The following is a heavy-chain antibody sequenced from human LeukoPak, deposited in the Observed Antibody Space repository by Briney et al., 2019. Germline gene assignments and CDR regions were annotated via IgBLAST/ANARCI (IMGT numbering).Heavy chain of an antibody. J-gene: IGHJ4*02. CDR1: GYSISSGYY. Sequence: SETLSLTCAVSGYSISSGYYWGWIRQPPGKGLEWIGSIYHSGSTYYNPSLKSRVTISADTSKNQFSLKLSSVTAADTAVYYCARGNPISDYWGQGTLVTVSS. D-gene: IGHD2-21*01. V-gene: IGHV4-38-2*01. CDR3: ARGNPISDY. CDR2: IYHSGST.